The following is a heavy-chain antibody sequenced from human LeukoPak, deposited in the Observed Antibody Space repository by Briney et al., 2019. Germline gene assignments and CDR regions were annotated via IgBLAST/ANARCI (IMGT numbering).Heavy chain of an antibody. CDR3: AKANTYYYDSSDYYRPYDAFDI. CDR1: GFTFSSYA. Sequence: GGSLRLSCAAAGFTFSSYAMGCVRQAPGKGLGWVSAIIGGGGSTSYAGSAKGRFTISRDNSKNTLYLKMNSLRAEDTAVYYCAKANTYYYDSSDYYRPYDAFDIWGQGTMVTVSS. V-gene: IGHV3-23*01. CDR2: IIGGGGST. J-gene: IGHJ3*02. D-gene: IGHD3-22*01.